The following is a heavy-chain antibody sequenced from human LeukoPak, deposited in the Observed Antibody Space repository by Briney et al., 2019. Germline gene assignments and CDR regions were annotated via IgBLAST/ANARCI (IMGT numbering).Heavy chain of an antibody. D-gene: IGHD6-13*01. CDR3: ASGYSSSYGY. CDR1: GGSFSGYH. CDR2: INHSGST. Sequence: PSETLSLTCAVYGGSFSGYHWSWIRQPPGKGLEWIGEINHSGSTNYNPSLKSRVTISVDTSKNQFSLKLSSVTAADTAVYYCASGYSSSYGYWGRGTLVTVSS. V-gene: IGHV4-34*01. J-gene: IGHJ4*02.